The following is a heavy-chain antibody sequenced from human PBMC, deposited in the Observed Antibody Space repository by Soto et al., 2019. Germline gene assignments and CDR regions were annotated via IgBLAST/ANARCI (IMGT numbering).Heavy chain of an antibody. Sequence: QVQLQESGPGLVKPSETLSLTCTVSGGSISSYYWSWIRQPPGKGMEWIGYIYYSGSTNYNPSLKSRVTISVDTSKNQFSLKLSSVTAADTAVYYGARLVPRIVVVPLPDYWGQGTLVTVSS. V-gene: IGHV4-59*01. CDR1: GGSISSYY. D-gene: IGHD3-22*01. J-gene: IGHJ4*02. CDR2: IYYSGST. CDR3: ARLVPRIVVVPLPDY.